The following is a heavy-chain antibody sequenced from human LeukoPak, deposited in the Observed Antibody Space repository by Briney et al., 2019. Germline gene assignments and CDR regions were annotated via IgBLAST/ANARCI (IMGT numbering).Heavy chain of an antibody. CDR2: ISGSGDNT. J-gene: IGHJ4*02. CDR1: GFTFRTYA. V-gene: IGHV3-23*01. CDR3: AKGDDILTGYLSYFDY. Sequence: PGGSLRLSCAASGFTFRTYAMNWVRQAPGKGLEWVPGISGSGDNTYYADSVKGRFTISRDNSKNTLYLQMNSLRAEDTAVYYCAKGDDILTGYLSYFDYWGQGTLVTVSS. D-gene: IGHD3-9*01.